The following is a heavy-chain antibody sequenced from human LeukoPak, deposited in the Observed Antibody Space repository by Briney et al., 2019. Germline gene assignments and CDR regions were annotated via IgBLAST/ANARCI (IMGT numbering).Heavy chain of an antibody. J-gene: IGHJ4*02. Sequence: PGGSLRLSCAASGFTFNNAWMSWVRQAPGKGLEWVGRIKSKTNGGTTDHAAPVKGRFTISRDDSKNTLYLQMNSLKTEDTAVYYCTTCLLAYSFDYWGQGTLVTVSS. CDR2: IKSKTNGGTT. CDR3: TTCLLAYSFDY. V-gene: IGHV3-15*01. CDR1: GFTFNNAW. D-gene: IGHD2-15*01.